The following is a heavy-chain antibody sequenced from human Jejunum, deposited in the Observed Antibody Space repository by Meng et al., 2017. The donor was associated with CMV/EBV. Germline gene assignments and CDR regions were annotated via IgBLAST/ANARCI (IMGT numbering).Heavy chain of an antibody. J-gene: IGHJ4*02. D-gene: IGHD4-17*01. CDR2: INADNGNT. V-gene: IGHV1-3*01. Sequence: SCKASGYNFTSYAIHWVRQVPGQRLEWMGWINADNGNTKYSQKFLGRVTITRDTSANTAYMEVSSLRSEDTAVYYCARIEYGAHFDSWGQGTLVTVSS. CDR1: GYNFTSYA. CDR3: ARIEYGAHFDS.